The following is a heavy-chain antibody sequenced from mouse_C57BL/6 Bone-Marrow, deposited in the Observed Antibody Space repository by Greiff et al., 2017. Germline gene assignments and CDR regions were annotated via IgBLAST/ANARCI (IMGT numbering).Heavy chain of an antibody. CDR1: GFSLTSYG. V-gene: IGHV2-2*01. D-gene: IGHD1-2*01. Sequence: VKLMESGPGLVQPSQSLSITCTVSGFSLTSYGVHWVRQSPGKGLEWLGVIWSGGSTDYNAAFISRLSISKDNSKGQVFFKMNSLQPDDTAIYYCARKITTAPYAMDYWGQGTSVTVSS. J-gene: IGHJ4*01. CDR2: IWSGGST. CDR3: ARKITTAPYAMDY.